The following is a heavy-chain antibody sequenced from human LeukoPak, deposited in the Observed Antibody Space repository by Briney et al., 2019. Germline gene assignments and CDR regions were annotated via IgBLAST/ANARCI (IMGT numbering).Heavy chain of an antibody. CDR2: IKQDGSEK. Sequence: GGSLRLSCAASGFTFSSYWMSWVRQAPGKGLEWVANIKQDGSEKYYVDSVKGRFTISRDNAKNLLYLQMNSLRAEDTAVYYCARDRDTAAAGRVNFQHWGQGTLVTVSS. CDR3: ARDRDTAAAGRVNFQH. D-gene: IGHD6-13*01. CDR1: GFTFSSYW. J-gene: IGHJ1*01. V-gene: IGHV3-7*01.